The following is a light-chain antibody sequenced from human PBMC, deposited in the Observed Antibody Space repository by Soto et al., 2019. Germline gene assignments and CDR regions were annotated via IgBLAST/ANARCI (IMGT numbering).Light chain of an antibody. CDR2: SNN. V-gene: IGLV1-44*01. CDR3: AAWDDSLNGFYV. J-gene: IGLJ1*01. Sequence: QSVLTQPPSASGTPGQRVTISCSGSSSNIGSNTVNWYQQLPGTAPKLLIYSNNQRPSGVPDRFSGSKSGTSASLAISGRQSEDEADYYCAAWDDSLNGFYVFGTGTRSPS. CDR1: SSNIGSNT.